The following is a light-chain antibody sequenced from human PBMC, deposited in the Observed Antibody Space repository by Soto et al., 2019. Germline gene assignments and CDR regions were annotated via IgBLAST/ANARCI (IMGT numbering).Light chain of an antibody. CDR3: MEALQALETPWYT. J-gene: IGKJ2*01. CDR2: LGS. Sequence: DIVMTQSPLSLPVTPGEPASISCRSSQNLLHSNGYNYLDWYLQKPGQSPQLLIYLGSNRASWVSERFSSSGSGTDFILKLSRVEAEDVGIYYCMEALQALETPWYTWGQGTKLEIK. CDR1: QNLLHSNGYNY. V-gene: IGKV2-28*01.